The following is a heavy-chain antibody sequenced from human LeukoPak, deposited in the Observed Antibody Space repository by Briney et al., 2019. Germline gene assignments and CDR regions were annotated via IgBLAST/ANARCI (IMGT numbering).Heavy chain of an antibody. CDR1: GYSFATYW. CDR2: IYPGDSDT. Sequence: GESLKISCKGSGYSFATYWIGWVRQMPGKGLEWMGIIYPGDSDTRYSPSFQGQVTISADRSISTAYLQWSSLKASDTAIYYCARRVADSWYFDYWGQGTLVTVSS. J-gene: IGHJ4*02. D-gene: IGHD6-13*01. V-gene: IGHV5-51*01. CDR3: ARRVADSWYFDY.